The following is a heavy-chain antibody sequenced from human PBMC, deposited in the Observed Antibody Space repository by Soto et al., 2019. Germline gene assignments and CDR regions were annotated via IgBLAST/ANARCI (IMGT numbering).Heavy chain of an antibody. CDR2: ISAYNANA. CDR3: AIENCYFDY. CDR1: GYTFRNFG. V-gene: IGHV1-18*01. J-gene: IGHJ4*02. Sequence: QIQLLQSGAEVKKPGASVKVTCKASGYTFRNFGISWVRQAPGQGLEWMGWISAYNANANYAQKFQGRLTMTADTSTSTAYMELRSLRSDDRAVYYCAIENCYFDYWGQGTLVTVSS.